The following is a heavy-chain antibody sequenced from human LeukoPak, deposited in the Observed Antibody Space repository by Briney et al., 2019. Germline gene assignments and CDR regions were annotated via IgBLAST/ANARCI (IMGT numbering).Heavy chain of an antibody. V-gene: IGHV4-30-4*01. J-gene: IGHJ4*02. Sequence: SETLSLTCTVSGGSISSGDYYWSWIRQPPGKGLEWIGYIYYSGSTYYNPSLKSRVTISVDTSKNQFSLKLSYVTAADTAVYYCARGPTVYYFDYWGQGTLVTVSS. CDR1: GGSISSGDYY. D-gene: IGHD4-17*01. CDR3: ARGPTVYYFDY. CDR2: IYYSGST.